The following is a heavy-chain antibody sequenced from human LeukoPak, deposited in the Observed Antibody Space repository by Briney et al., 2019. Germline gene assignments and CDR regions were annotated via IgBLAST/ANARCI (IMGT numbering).Heavy chain of an antibody. J-gene: IGHJ4*02. CDR2: INPRSGGL. D-gene: IGHD1-26*01. CDR1: GYTFTDYY. Sequence: ASVKVSCKTSGYTFTDYYIHWVRQAPGQRLEWMGRINPRSGGLNYAQKFQGRVTMTRDTAISTAYMDLSGLRSDDTAVYYCAREAGGSDTYYLDYWGQGVLVTVSS. CDR3: AREAGGSDTYYLDY. V-gene: IGHV1-2*06.